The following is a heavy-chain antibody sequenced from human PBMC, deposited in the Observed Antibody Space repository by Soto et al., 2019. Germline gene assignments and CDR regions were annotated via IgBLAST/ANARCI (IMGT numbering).Heavy chain of an antibody. CDR2: IYPGDSDT. D-gene: IGHD2-8*01. V-gene: IGHV5-51*01. CDR1: GYSFASSW. CDR3: VSLRDCSNGVCYRFDS. Sequence: PGASLKISCKASGYSFASSWIGWVRQMPGKGLEWTGFIYPGDSDTRYSPSFQGHVTISADKSISTAYLQWSGLKASDTAMYYCVSLRDCSNGVCYRFDSWGQGTLVTVSS. J-gene: IGHJ4*02.